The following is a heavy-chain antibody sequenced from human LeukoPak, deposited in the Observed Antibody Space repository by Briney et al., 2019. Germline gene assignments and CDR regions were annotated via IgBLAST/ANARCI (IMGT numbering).Heavy chain of an antibody. CDR2: IYYSGST. V-gene: IGHV4-39*01. D-gene: IGHD6-19*01. CDR1: GGSISSSSYY. CDR3: ARSHYKPGIAVGGYFDY. J-gene: IGHJ4*02. Sequence: SETLSLTCTVSGGSISSSSYYWGWIRHPPGKGLGWFGSIYYSGSTYYNPSLKSRVTISVDTSKNQFSLKLSSVTAADTAVYYCARSHYKPGIAVGGYFDYWGQGTLVTVSS.